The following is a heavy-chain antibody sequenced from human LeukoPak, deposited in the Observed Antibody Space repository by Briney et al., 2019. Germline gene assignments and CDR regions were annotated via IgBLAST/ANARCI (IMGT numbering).Heavy chain of an antibody. CDR2: ISAHNGNT. CDR3: ARRVGGSSGWYGDFDY. D-gene: IGHD6-19*01. Sequence: ASVKVSCKASGYTFTSYGISWVRQAPGQGLEWMGWISAHNGNTNYAQKLQGRVTMTTDTSTSTAYMELRSLRSDDTAVYYCARRVGGSSGWYGDFDYWGQGTLVTVSS. J-gene: IGHJ4*02. CDR1: GYTFTSYG. V-gene: IGHV1-18*01.